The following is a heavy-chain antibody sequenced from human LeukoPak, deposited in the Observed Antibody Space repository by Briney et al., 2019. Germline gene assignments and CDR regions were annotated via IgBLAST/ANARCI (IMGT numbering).Heavy chain of an antibody. CDR2: IIPIFGTA. CDR3: ARGGIAAMRFNWFDP. J-gene: IGHJ5*02. Sequence: SVKVSCKASGGTFSSYAISWVRQAPGQGLEWMGGIIPIFGTANYAQKFQGRVTIAADESTSTAYMELSSLRSEDTAVYYCARGGIAAMRFNWFDPWGQRTLVTVSS. V-gene: IGHV1-69*13. D-gene: IGHD6-25*01. CDR1: GGTFSSYA.